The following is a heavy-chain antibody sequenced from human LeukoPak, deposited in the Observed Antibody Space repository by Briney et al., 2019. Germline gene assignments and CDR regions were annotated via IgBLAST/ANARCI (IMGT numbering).Heavy chain of an antibody. V-gene: IGHV3-15*01. CDR1: GFTFSSYE. Sequence: GGSLRLSCAASGFTFSSYEMNWVRQAPGKGLEWVGRIKSKTDGGTTDYAAPVKGRFTISRDDSKNTLYLQMNSLKTEDTAVYYCTTYSSKGMYGDYLFDYWGQGTLVTVSS. J-gene: IGHJ4*02. D-gene: IGHD4-17*01. CDR3: TTYSSKGMYGDYLFDY. CDR2: IKSKTDGGTT.